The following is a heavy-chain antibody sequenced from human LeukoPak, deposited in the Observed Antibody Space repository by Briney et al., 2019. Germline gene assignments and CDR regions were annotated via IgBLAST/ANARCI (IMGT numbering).Heavy chain of an antibody. CDR1: GFTVSSNY. CDR3: ARVRYYYYYGMDV. J-gene: IGHJ6*02. Sequence: GGSLRLSCAASGFTVSSNYMSWVRQAPGKGLEWVSVIYSGGSTYYADSVKGRFTISRDNSKNTLYLQMNSLRAEDTAVYYCARVRYYYYYGMDVWDQGTTVTVSS. V-gene: IGHV3-53*01. CDR2: IYSGGST.